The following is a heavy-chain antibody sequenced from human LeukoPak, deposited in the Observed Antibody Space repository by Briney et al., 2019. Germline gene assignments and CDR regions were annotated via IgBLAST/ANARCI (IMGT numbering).Heavy chain of an antibody. Sequence: SETLSLTCTVSGYSISSGYYWGWIRQPPGRGLEWIGSMNQSGTTYYNPSLKSRVTMSVDTSKNQFSLKLISLTAADTAVYYCARDIDTSGWYGPSWFDPWGQGALVTVSS. J-gene: IGHJ5*02. D-gene: IGHD6-19*01. CDR3: ARDIDTSGWYGPSWFDP. CDR2: MNQSGTT. V-gene: IGHV4-38-2*02. CDR1: GYSISSGYY.